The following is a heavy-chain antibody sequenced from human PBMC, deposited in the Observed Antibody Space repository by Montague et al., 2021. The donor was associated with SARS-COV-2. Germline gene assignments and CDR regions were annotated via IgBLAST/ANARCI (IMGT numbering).Heavy chain of an antibody. D-gene: IGHD7-27*01. CDR3: ASALYGDHWAFDV. CDR1: GDSVSSTSAS. V-gene: IGHV6-1*01. Sequence: CAISGDSVSSTSASWNWIRQSPSRGLEWLGRTYYRSWWRSQYPGSLESRITISGDPSKNQFSLQLNSVTPEDTAVYYCASALYGDHWAFDVWGQGAMVTVSS. CDR2: TYYRSWWRS. J-gene: IGHJ3*01.